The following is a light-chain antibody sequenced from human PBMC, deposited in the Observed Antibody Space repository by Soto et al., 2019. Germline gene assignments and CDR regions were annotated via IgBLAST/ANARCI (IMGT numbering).Light chain of an antibody. CDR3: QKYNSAPIT. V-gene: IGKV1-5*02. CDR2: DAS. J-gene: IGKJ5*01. Sequence: DIQITQSPSSLSASVGDRVTIICRASQSVSTRLAWYQQKPGKAPKVLIYDASSWAGGVPSRFTGSGSGTEFTLTISSLQPEDVATYYCQKYNSAPITFGQGTRLEIK. CDR1: QSVSTR.